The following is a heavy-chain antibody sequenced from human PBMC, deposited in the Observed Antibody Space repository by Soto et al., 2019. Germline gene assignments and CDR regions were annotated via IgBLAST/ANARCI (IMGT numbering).Heavy chain of an antibody. CDR1: GFTFSGYS. J-gene: IGHJ4*02. Sequence: GGSLRLSCAASGFTFSGYSVNWVRQAPGKGLEWVSYISSGSKTIYYAESVKGRFTVSRDNAXXXXXXXXXXXXXXXTAVYYCAREDILGVRSFDYWGQGTLVTVSS. CDR2: ISSGSKTI. CDR3: AREDILGVRSFDY. D-gene: IGHD3-9*01. V-gene: IGHV3-48*01.